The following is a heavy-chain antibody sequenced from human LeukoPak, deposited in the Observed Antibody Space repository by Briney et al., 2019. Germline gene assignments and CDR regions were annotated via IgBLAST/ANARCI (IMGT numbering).Heavy chain of an antibody. CDR3: ASIDSSGPQLFDY. CDR1: GFTFSSYA. D-gene: IGHD3-22*01. CDR2: ISYDGSNK. V-gene: IGHV3-30-3*01. J-gene: IGHJ4*02. Sequence: GGSLRLSCAGSGFTFSSYAMHWVRQAPGKGLEWVAVISYDGSNKYYADSVKGRFTISRDNSKNTLYLQMNSLRAEDTAVYYCASIDSSGPQLFDYWGQGTLVTVSS.